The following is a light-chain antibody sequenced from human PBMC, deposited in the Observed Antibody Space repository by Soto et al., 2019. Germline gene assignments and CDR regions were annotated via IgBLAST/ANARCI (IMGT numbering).Light chain of an antibody. J-gene: IGKJ1*01. CDR3: QQYHSYSHT. V-gene: IGKV1-5*03. CDR2: KAS. CDR1: QSISSW. Sequence: DIQMTQSPSTLSASVGDRVTITCRASQSISSWLAWYQQKPGKDPKLLIYKASSLESGVPSRLSGSGSGTEFTLTISSLQPDDFANYYFQQYHSYSHTFGQGTQVEIK.